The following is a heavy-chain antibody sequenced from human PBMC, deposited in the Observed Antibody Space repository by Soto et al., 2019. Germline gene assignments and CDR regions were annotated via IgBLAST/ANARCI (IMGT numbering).Heavy chain of an antibody. D-gene: IGHD6-19*01. Sequence: EVQLVESGGGLVKPGGSLRLSCAASGFTFSDAWMSWVRQAPGKGLEWVGLIKKKTDGGTTDYAAPVKGRFTIPRDDSKNTLYLQMSSLKTDDTAVYYCRTQWLDWGQGTLVTVSS. CDR3: RTQWLD. CDR2: IKKKTDGGTT. J-gene: IGHJ4*02. V-gene: IGHV3-15*01. CDR1: GFTFSDAW.